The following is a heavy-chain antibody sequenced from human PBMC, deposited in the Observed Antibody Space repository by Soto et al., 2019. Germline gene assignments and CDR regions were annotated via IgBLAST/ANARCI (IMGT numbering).Heavy chain of an antibody. D-gene: IGHD4-17*01. CDR1: GGTFSSYA. J-gene: IGHJ4*02. CDR3: ARSTPNYGDYGGPHYFDY. V-gene: IGHV1-69*13. CDR2: IIPIFGTA. Sequence: SVKVSCKASGGTFSSYAISWVRQAPGQGLEWMGGIIPIFGTANYAQKFQGRVTITADESTSTAYMELSSLRSEDTAVYYCARSTPNYGDYGGPHYFDYWGQGTLVTVSS.